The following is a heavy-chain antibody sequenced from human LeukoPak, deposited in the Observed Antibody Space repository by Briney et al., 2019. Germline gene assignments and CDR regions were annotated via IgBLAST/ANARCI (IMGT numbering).Heavy chain of an antibody. Sequence: SETLSLTCTVSGGSISSGSYYWSWIRQPAGKGLEWIGRIYTSGSTNYNPSLKSRVTISVDTSKNQFSLKLSSVTAADTAVYYCARDTVGATPYYYYYYMDVWGKGTTVTISS. V-gene: IGHV4-61*02. CDR1: GGSISSGSYY. D-gene: IGHD1-26*01. CDR3: ARDTVGATPYYYYYYMDV. J-gene: IGHJ6*03. CDR2: IYTSGST.